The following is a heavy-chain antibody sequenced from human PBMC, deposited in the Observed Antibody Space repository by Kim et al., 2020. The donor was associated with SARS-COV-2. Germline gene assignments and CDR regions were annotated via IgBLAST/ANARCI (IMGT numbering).Heavy chain of an antibody. V-gene: IGHV4-59*01. CDR1: GGSINDYY. J-gene: IGHJ2*01. CDR3: ARDGRTSWYFDL. Sequence: SETLSLTCTVSGGSINDYYWTWIRQPPGKGLEWIAYISYPGNTNYNPSLQSRVTTSEDSSKNQLSLRLSSVTAADTAVYYCARDGRTSWYFDLWCRGTLVTVSS. CDR2: ISYPGNT. D-gene: IGHD2-2*01.